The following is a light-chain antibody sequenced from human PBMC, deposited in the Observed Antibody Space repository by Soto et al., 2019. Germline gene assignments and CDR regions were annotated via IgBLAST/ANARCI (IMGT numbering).Light chain of an antibody. CDR3: PQYADIPIT. CDR1: QDISNY. CDR2: DAS. J-gene: IGKJ5*01. V-gene: IGKV1-33*01. Sequence: DIQMTQSPSALSASVGDRVTITFQASQDISNYLNWYQQKPGKAPKLLIYDASTFATGVPSRFSGSGSGTDFTLTISSLQPEDIATYFCPQYADIPITSGQRTRLEI.